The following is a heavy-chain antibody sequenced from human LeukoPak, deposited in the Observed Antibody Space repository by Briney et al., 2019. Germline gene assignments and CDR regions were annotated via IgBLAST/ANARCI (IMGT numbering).Heavy chain of an antibody. J-gene: IGHJ3*02. V-gene: IGHV4-31*03. CDR3: ATLFTPPGAFDI. CDR2: IYYSGST. D-gene: IGHD3-16*01. CDR1: GGSISSGGYY. Sequence: PSETLSLTCTVSGGSISSGGYYWSWIRQHPGKGLEWIGYIYYSGSTYYNPSLKSRVTISVDTSKNQFSLKLSSVTAADTAVYYCATLFTPPGAFDIWGQGTMVTVSS.